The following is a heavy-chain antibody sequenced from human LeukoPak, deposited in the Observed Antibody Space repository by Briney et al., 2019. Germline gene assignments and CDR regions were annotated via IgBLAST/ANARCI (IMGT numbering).Heavy chain of an antibody. V-gene: IGHV3-7*03. Sequence: GGSLRLTCVASGFTFGKYWMSGVRQAPGKGLEWVANIKLDGSEKNYVDSVKGRFTISRDNTKNSLYLQMNSLRAEDTAVFYCARDQYDTWSRRGNFDSWGQGALVIVSS. J-gene: IGHJ4*02. CDR2: IKLDGSEK. D-gene: IGHD3-3*01. CDR3: ARDQYDTWSRRGNFDS. CDR1: GFTFGKYW.